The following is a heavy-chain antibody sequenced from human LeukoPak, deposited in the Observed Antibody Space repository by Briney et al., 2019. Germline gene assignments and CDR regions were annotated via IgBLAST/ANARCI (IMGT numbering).Heavy chain of an antibody. CDR1: GYTFTGYF. J-gene: IGHJ6*02. CDR2: MNPSGGIT. Sequence: ASVKVSCKASGYTFTGYFMHWVRQAPGQGLEWMGIMNPSGGITSYAHKFQGRVTMTRDTSTSTVYMNLSSLRSGDTAVYYCARATHYDLWSGSRSHYGMDVWGQGTTVTVSS. CDR3: ARATHYDLWSGSRSHYGMDV. V-gene: IGHV1-46*01. D-gene: IGHD3-3*01.